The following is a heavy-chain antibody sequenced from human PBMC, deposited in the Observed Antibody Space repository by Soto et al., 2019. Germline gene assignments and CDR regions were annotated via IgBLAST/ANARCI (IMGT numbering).Heavy chain of an antibody. CDR2: IIPIFGTA. V-gene: IGHV1-69*13. CDR1: GGTFSSYA. Sequence: SVKVSCKASGGTFSSYAISWVRQAPGQGLEWMGGIIPIFGTANYAQKFQGRVTITADESTSTAYMELSSLRSEDTAVYYCARAKVATDVNYYYYGMDVWGQGTTVNVS. CDR3: ARAKVATDVNYYYYGMDV. J-gene: IGHJ6*02. D-gene: IGHD5-12*01.